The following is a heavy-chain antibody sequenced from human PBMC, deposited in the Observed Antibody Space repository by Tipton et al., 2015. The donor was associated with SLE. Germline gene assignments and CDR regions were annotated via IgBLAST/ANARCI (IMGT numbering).Heavy chain of an antibody. CDR1: GGSFSGYY. J-gene: IGHJ6*03. CDR2: INHRGST. V-gene: IGHV4-34*01. D-gene: IGHD1-1*01. CDR3: ARAPGLERSFYYYYYMDV. Sequence: GLVKPSETLSLTRALYGGSFSGYYWNWIRQPPGKGLEWIGEINHRGSTNNNPSLKGRVTISVDTSKNQFSLKLSSVTAADTAVYYCARAPGLERSFYYYYYMDVWDKGTTVTVSS.